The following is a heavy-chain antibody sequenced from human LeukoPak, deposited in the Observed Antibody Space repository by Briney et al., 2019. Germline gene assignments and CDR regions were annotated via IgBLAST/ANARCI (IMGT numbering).Heavy chain of an antibody. CDR3: ARPDCSGGGCYLLFS. Sequence: GESLKISCKASGYRFNAYWIAWVRQMPGKGLEWMGRIDPSDSNTNYSPSFQGHVTISADKSTGTAFLQWSSLQASDTAIYYCARPDCSGGGCYLLFSWGQGTLVTVSS. CDR2: IDPSDSNT. D-gene: IGHD2-15*01. CDR1: GYRFNAYW. J-gene: IGHJ5*02. V-gene: IGHV5-10-1*01.